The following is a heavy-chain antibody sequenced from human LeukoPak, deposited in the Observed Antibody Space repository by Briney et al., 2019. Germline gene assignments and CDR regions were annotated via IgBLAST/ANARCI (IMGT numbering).Heavy chain of an antibody. V-gene: IGHV3-7*01. Sequence: GGSLRLSCAAPGFTFSSYWMSWVRKAPGKGLEWVANIKQDGGEKYYVDSVKGRFTISRDNAKNSLYLQMNSLRAEDTAVYYCAREGYSHLVYYFDYWGQGTLVTVSS. J-gene: IGHJ4*02. CDR3: AREGYSHLVYYFDY. CDR2: IKQDGGEK. CDR1: GFTFSSYW. D-gene: IGHD6-13*01.